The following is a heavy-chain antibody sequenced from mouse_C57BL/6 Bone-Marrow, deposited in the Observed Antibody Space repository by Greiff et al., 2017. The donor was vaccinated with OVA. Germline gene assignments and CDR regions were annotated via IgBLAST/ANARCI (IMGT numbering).Heavy chain of an antibody. J-gene: IGHJ4*01. CDR1: GFTFSSYT. Sequence: DVQLVESGGGLVKPGGSLKLSCAASGFTFSSYTMSWVRQTPEKRLEWVATISGGGGNTYYPDSVKGRFTISRDNAKNTLYLQMSSLRSEDTALYYCARLPYYGSKYYAMDYWGQGTSVTVSS. V-gene: IGHV5-9*01. D-gene: IGHD1-1*01. CDR3: ARLPYYGSKYYAMDY. CDR2: ISGGGGNT.